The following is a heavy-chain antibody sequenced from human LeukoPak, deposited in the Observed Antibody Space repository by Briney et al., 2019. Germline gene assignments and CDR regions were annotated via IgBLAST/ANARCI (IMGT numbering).Heavy chain of an antibody. CDR1: GYTFTSYG. Sequence: ASVKVSCKTSGYTFTSYGIIWVRQAPGQGLEWMGWISAYNGNRNYAQKLQGRVTMTTDTSTSTAYMELRSLRSDDTAVYYCARGGPGWDSSSWYNYWGQGTLVTVSS. D-gene: IGHD6-13*01. V-gene: IGHV1-18*01. CDR3: ARGGPGWDSSSWYNY. CDR2: ISAYNGNR. J-gene: IGHJ4*02.